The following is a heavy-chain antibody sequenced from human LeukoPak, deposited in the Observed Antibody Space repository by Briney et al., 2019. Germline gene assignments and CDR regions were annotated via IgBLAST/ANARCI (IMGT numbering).Heavy chain of an antibody. CDR1: GFTFSSYS. Sequence: GGSLRLSCAASGFTFSSYSMSWVRQAPGKGLEWVSVIYSGGSTYYADSVKGRFTISRDNSKNTLYLQMNSLRAEDTAVYYCARVTIFGAFDYWGKGTLVTVSS. CDR3: ARVTIFGAFDY. CDR2: IYSGGST. J-gene: IGHJ4*02. V-gene: IGHV3-53*01. D-gene: IGHD3-3*01.